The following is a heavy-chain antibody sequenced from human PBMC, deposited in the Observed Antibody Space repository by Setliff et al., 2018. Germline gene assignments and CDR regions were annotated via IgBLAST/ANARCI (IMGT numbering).Heavy chain of an antibody. J-gene: IGHJ4*02. D-gene: IGHD6-13*01. V-gene: IGHV1-46*01. CDR2: INTGGGSA. CDR1: GYTFTSYY. CDR3: TRGGAAAAGKKGVFEH. Sequence: RASVKVSCKASGYTFTSYYMYWVRQVPGQGPEWMGTINTGGGSASIVDQFQGRDTMTRDTSTSTVYMELNGLRSDDTAIYYCTRGGAAAAGKKGVFEHWGQGTLVTVSS.